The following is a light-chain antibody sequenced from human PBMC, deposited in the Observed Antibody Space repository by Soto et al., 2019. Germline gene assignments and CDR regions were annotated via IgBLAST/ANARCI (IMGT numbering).Light chain of an antibody. CDR2: GAS. J-gene: IGKJ3*01. Sequence: EIVLTQSPGTLSLSPGERATLSCSASQSVSSSYIAWYQQKPGQAPRLLIYGASSRATGIPDRFSGSGSGTDFTLTISRLEPEDFAVYYCQQYGSSLFGPGTKVDIK. CDR1: QSVSSSY. CDR3: QQYGSSL. V-gene: IGKV3-20*01.